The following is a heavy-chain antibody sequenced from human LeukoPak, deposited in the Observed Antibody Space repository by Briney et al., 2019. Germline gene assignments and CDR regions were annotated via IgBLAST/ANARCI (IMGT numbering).Heavy chain of an antibody. CDR3: ARDVVTIFGVVIKPFDY. V-gene: IGHV3-48*01. J-gene: IGHJ4*02. Sequence: GGSLRLSCAVSGFTFSSYSMNWVRQAPGKGLEWVSYISSSSSTIYYADSVKGRFTISRDNAKNSLYLQMNSLRAEDTAVYYCARDVVTIFGVVIKPFDYWGQGTLVTVSS. CDR1: GFTFSSYS. CDR2: ISSSSSTI. D-gene: IGHD3-3*01.